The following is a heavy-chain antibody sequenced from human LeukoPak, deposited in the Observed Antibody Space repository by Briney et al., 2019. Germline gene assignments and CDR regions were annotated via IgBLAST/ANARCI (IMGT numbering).Heavy chain of an antibody. J-gene: IGHJ4*02. D-gene: IGHD3-22*01. CDR2: ISYDGSNK. V-gene: IGHV3-30-3*01. CDR1: GFTFSSYA. Sequence: LSGGSLRLSCAASGFTFSSYAMHWVRQAPGKGLEWVAVISYDGSNKYYADSVKGRFTISRDNSKNTLYLQMNSLRAEDMAVYYCARGGAYRYDSSGYSFDYWGQGTLVTVSS. CDR3: ARGGAYRYDSSGYSFDY.